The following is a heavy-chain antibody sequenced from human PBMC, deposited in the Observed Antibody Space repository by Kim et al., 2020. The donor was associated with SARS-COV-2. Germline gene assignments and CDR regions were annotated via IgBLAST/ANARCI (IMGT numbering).Heavy chain of an antibody. Sequence: SETLSLTCTVSGGSISSSIYYWGWIRQPPGKGLEWIGSIYYSGSTYYNPSLKSRVTISVDTSKNQFSLKLSSVTAADTAVYYCARAMDYYDSSGYYPYYFDYWGQGTLVTVSS. CDR2: IYYSGST. V-gene: IGHV4-39*01. CDR1: GGSISSSIYY. J-gene: IGHJ4*02. CDR3: ARAMDYYDSSGYYPYYFDY. D-gene: IGHD3-22*01.